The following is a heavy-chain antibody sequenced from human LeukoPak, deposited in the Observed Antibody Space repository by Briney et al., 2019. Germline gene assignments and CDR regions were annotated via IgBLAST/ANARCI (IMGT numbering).Heavy chain of an antibody. CDR1: GFTFSNAW. Sequence: PGRSLRLSCAASGFTFSNAWMSWVRQAPGKGLEWVGRIKSKTDGGTTDYAAPVKGRFTISRDDSKNTLYLQMNSLKTEDTAVYYCTTGYYDSNDYFDYWGQGTLVTVSS. CDR2: IKSKTDGGTT. J-gene: IGHJ4*02. V-gene: IGHV3-15*01. CDR3: TTGYYDSNDYFDY. D-gene: IGHD3-22*01.